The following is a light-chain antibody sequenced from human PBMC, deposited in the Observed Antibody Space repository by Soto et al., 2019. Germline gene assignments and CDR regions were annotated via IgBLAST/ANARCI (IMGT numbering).Light chain of an antibody. CDR3: QQYNTFWT. J-gene: IGKJ1*01. Sequence: DIQMTQSLSTLSASVGDRVTIIFRASQSISSWLAWYQQKPGKAPKLLIYDVSSLESGVPSRFSGSGSGTEFTLTISSLQPYDFATYYCQQYNTFWTFGQGTKVDIK. CDR2: DVS. V-gene: IGKV1-5*02. CDR1: QSISSW.